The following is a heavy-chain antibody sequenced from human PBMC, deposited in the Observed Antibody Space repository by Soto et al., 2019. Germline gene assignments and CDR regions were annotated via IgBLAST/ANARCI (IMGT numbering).Heavy chain of an antibody. V-gene: IGHV2-5*02. CDR2: IYWDDDK. J-gene: IGHJ4*02. CDR1: GFSLSTSGVG. Sequence: QITLKESGPTLVKPTQTLTLTCTFSGFSLSTSGVGVGWIRQPPGKALEWLALIYWDDDKRYSPSLKGRLTITKGPSKDQVVLTMTTMDPVDTATYYCAHYFYGVTDYWGQGTLVTVSS. CDR3: AHYFYGVTDY. D-gene: IGHD4-17*01.